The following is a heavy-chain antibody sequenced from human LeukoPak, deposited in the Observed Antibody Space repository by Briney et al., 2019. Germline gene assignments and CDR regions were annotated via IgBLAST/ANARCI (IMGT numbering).Heavy chain of an antibody. Sequence: PSETLSLTCAVYGGSFSGYFWSWIRQPPGKGLEWIGEINHSGGTDYNPSLKSRITISTDTSKNQFSLQLSSVTAADTAVYYCARGQRSRNWGRVFDYWGQGTLVIVSS. CDR1: GGSFSGYF. V-gene: IGHV4-34*01. D-gene: IGHD7-27*01. CDR3: ARGQRSRNWGRVFDY. CDR2: INHSGGT. J-gene: IGHJ4*02.